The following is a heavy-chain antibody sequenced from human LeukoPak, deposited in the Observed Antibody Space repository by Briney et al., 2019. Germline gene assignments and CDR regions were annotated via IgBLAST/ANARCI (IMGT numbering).Heavy chain of an antibody. CDR3: ARASQSAYSPHDY. CDR1: GYTLSSYG. D-gene: IGHD2-21*01. J-gene: IGHJ4*02. Sequence: ASVKVSCKASGYTLSSYGIPWVRRAPGQGLGCMGWISAYNDNTKYAQKHQGRVIMTTDASTRTAYMELRSLRSDDTAVYYCARASQSAYSPHDYWGQGTLVTVSS. V-gene: IGHV1-18*01. CDR2: ISAYNDNT.